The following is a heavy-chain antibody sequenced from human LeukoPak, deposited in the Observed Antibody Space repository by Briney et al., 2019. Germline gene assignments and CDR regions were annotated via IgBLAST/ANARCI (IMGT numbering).Heavy chain of an antibody. CDR2: IYYSGST. Sequence: SETLSLTCTVSGYSISSGYYWGWIRQPPGKGLEWIGSIYYSGSTYYNPSLKSRVTISVDTSKNQFSLKLSSVTAADTAVYYCAGPEGRFGDFDYWGQGTLVTVSS. CDR1: GYSISSGYY. D-gene: IGHD3-10*01. J-gene: IGHJ4*02. V-gene: IGHV4-38-2*02. CDR3: AGPEGRFGDFDY.